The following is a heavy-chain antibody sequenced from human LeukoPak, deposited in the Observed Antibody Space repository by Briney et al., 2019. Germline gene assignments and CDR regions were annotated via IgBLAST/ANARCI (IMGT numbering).Heavy chain of an antibody. CDR2: IWYDGRNK. J-gene: IGHJ4*02. CDR1: GFILTNYG. CDR3: ARGTRYTLYSGSYWDYFDY. Sequence: GGSLRLSCAASGFILTNYGIHWVRQAPGKGLEWVAVIWYDGRNKYYADSVKGRFTISRDTSKNIVYLQMNSLRAEDTAVYYCARGTRYTLYSGSYWDYFDYWGQGTLVTVSS. V-gene: IGHV3-33*01. D-gene: IGHD1-26*01.